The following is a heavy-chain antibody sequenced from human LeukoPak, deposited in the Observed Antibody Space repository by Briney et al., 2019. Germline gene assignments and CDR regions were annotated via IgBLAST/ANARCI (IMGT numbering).Heavy chain of an antibody. D-gene: IGHD2-15*01. CDR3: ARGGGGGRAFDI. CDR1: GDSVSSNSAA. Sequence: KTSQTLSLTCAISGDSVSSNSAAWNWIRQPPSRGLEWLGRTYYRSKWYNDYAVSVTSRLTINPDTSKNQFSLQLNSVTPEDTAVYYCARGGGGGRAFDIWGQGPMVAVSS. CDR2: TYYRSKWYN. J-gene: IGHJ3*02. V-gene: IGHV6-1*01.